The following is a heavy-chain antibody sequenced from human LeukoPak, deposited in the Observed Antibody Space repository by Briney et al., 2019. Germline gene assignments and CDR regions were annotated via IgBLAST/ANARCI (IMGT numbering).Heavy chain of an antibody. V-gene: IGHV4-38-2*02. D-gene: IGHD6-13*01. J-gene: IGHJ5*02. Sequence: PSETLSLTCTVSGYSISSGYHWGWSRPPRGKGLEWMGNIYPSGTTYYNPSLKTRVTISVDTSKDHFSLKLSSVTAADTAVYFCARAYSSSWYFNWFDPWGQGTLVTVSS. CDR1: GYSISSGYH. CDR3: ARAYSSSWYFNWFDP. CDR2: IYPSGTT.